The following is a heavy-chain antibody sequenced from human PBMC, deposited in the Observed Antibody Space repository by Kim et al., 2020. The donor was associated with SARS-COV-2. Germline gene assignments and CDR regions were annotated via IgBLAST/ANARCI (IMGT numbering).Heavy chain of an antibody. CDR1: GFTFSSYN. Sequence: GGSLRLSCAASGFTFSSYNMNWVRQAPGKGLEYVASINGGSSDMYYADSLKGRFTISRDNAKNSLYLQLNNLGAEDTAVYFCARGRAGIVVGGYSYYYGMDVWGQGTTVTVSS. J-gene: IGHJ6*02. CDR3: ARGRAGIVVGGYSYYYGMDV. CDR2: INGGSSDM. V-gene: IGHV3-21*01. D-gene: IGHD1-26*01.